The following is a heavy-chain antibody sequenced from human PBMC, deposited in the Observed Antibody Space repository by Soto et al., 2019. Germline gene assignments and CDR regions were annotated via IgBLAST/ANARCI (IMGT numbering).Heavy chain of an antibody. Sequence: QLQLQESGPGLVKPSETLSLTCTVSGGSISSSSYYWGWIRQPPGKGLEWIGSIYYSGSTYYNPSIKSRVTISVDTSKNHFSLKVSSVTAADTAVYYCATQEVGGSYVYTFDPWGQGTLVTVSS. CDR2: IYYSGST. J-gene: IGHJ5*02. CDR3: ATQEVGGSYVYTFDP. V-gene: IGHV4-39*02. CDR1: GGSISSSSYY. D-gene: IGHD1-26*01.